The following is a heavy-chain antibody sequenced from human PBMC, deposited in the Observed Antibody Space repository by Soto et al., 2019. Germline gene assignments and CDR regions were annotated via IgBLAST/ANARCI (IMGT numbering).Heavy chain of an antibody. CDR3: ARVDIVATYYFDY. Sequence: PSETLSLTCAVSGGSISSGGYSWSWIRQPPGKGLEWIGYIYHSGSTYYNPSLKSRVTISVDRSKNQFSLKLSSVTAADTAVYYCARVDIVATYYFDYWGQGTLVTVSS. V-gene: IGHV4-30-2*01. J-gene: IGHJ4*02. D-gene: IGHD5-12*01. CDR1: GGSISSGGYS. CDR2: IYHSGST.